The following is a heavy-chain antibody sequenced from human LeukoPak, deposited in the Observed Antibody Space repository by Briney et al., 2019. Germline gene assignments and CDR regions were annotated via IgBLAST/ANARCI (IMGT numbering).Heavy chain of an antibody. V-gene: IGHV4-34*12. J-gene: IGHJ4*02. CDR3: ARRTGWYWGYYFDY. CDR1: GYSISSGYS. D-gene: IGHD6-19*01. CDR2: VIHGGSS. Sequence: PSETLSLTCTVSGYSISSGYSWSWFRQPPGKGLEWIGEVIHGGSSNYNPSLKSRVTISIHTSKNQFSLNLTSVTAADTAFYYCARRTGWYWGYYFDYWGQGTLVTVSS.